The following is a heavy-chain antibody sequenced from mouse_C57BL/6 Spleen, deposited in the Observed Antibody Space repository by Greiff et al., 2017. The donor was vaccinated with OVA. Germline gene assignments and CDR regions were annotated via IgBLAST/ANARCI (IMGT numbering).Heavy chain of an antibody. V-gene: IGHV1-52*01. Sequence: VQLQQPGAELVRPGSSVKLSCKASGYTFTSYWMHWVKQRPIQGLEWIGNIDPSDSETHYNQKFKDKATLTVDKSSSTAYMQLSSLTSEDSAVYYCARGTGTWYFDVWGTGTTVTVAS. J-gene: IGHJ1*03. CDR1: GYTFTSYW. CDR3: ARGTGTWYFDV. D-gene: IGHD4-1*01. CDR2: IDPSDSET.